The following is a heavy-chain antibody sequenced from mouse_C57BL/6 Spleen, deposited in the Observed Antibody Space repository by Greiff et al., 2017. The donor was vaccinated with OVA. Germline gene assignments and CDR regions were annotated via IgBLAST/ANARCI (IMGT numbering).Heavy chain of an antibody. D-gene: IGHD2-2*01. CDR2: LDPSDIYT. V-gene: IGHV1-69*01. Sequence: QVQLQQPGAELVMPGASVKLSCKASGYTFTSYWMHWVKQRPGQGLAWIGELDPSDIYTTYNQKFKGKSTLTVDKSSSTAYMQLSSLTSEDSAVYYGAASMVTTNYYAMDYWGQGTSVTISS. CDR1: GYTFTSYW. CDR3: AASMVTTNYYAMDY. J-gene: IGHJ4*01.